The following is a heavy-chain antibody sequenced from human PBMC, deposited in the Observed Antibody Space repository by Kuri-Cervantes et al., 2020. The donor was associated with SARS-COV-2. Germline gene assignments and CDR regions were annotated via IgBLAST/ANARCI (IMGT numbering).Heavy chain of an antibody. D-gene: IGHD2-2*01. Sequence: GGSLRLSCAASGFSFTDYYISWVRQAPGKGLEWVANINEDGSEKAYVDSVKGRFTISRDNARNSVYLQMNSLKTEDTAVYYCTTEAIALDIVVVPAAFDYWGQGTLVTVSS. J-gene: IGHJ4*02. CDR1: GFSFTDYY. CDR2: INEDGSEK. CDR3: TTEAIALDIVVVPAAFDY. V-gene: IGHV3-7*03.